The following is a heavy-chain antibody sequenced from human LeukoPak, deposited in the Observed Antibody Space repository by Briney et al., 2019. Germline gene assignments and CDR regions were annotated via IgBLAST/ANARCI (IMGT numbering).Heavy chain of an antibody. CDR1: GGSVSSGSYY. CDR3: ARDNGYGQLDS. D-gene: IGHD2-15*01. Sequence: SETLSLTCTVSGGSVSSGSYYWSWIRQPPGNGLEWIGYIYYSGSTYYNPSLKSRVTISVDTSKNQFSLKLSSVTAADTAVYYCARDNGYGQLDSWGQGTLVTVSS. CDR2: IYYSGST. J-gene: IGHJ4*02. V-gene: IGHV4-30-4*08.